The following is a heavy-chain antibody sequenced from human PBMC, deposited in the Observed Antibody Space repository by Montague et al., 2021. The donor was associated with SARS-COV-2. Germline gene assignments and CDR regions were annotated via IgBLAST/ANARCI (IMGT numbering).Heavy chain of an antibody. CDR2: IFYNGST. V-gene: IGHV4-59*01. D-gene: IGHD2-21*01. CDR1: FGSISTYY. CDR3: ARQDAWAYCGDECYRGWFDS. Sequence: SETLSLTCTVSFGSISTYYWSWIRQPPGKGLEWIGFIFYNGSTKYNSSLKRRVSISLDTSKNQISLKLSSVTAADTAVYYCARQDAWAYCGDECYRGWFDSWGQGTLVTVSS. J-gene: IGHJ5*01.